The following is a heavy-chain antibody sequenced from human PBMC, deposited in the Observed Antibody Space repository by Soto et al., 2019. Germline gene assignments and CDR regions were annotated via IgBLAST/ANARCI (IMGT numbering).Heavy chain of an antibody. CDR1: GFTVSSNY. V-gene: IGHV3-53*04. J-gene: IGHJ6*03. Sequence: GGSLRLSCAASGFTVSSNYMSWVRQAPVKRLEWVSVIYSGGSTYYADSVKGRFTISRHNSKNTLYLQMNSLRAEDTAVYYCARVERTEGWPGDFYYYYMDVWGKGTTVTASS. D-gene: IGHD2-15*01. CDR3: ARVERTEGWPGDFYYYYMDV. CDR2: IYSGGST.